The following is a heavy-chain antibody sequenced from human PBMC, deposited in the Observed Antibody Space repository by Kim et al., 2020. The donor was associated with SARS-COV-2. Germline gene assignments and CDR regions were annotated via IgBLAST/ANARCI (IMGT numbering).Heavy chain of an antibody. Sequence: GGSLRLSCAASGFTFSSYGMHWVRQAPGKGLEWVAVISYDGSNKYYADSVKGRFTISRDNSKNTLYLQMNSLRAEDTAVYYCAKEQLESDYWGQGTLVTVSS. CDR2: ISYDGSNK. J-gene: IGHJ4*02. D-gene: IGHD1-1*01. CDR3: AKEQLESDY. V-gene: IGHV3-30*18. CDR1: GFTFSSYG.